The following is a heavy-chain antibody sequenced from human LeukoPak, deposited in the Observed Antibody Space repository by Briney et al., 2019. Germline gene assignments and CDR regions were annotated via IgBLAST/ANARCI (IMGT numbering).Heavy chain of an antibody. Sequence: SETLSLTCTASGGSISSSSYYWGWIRQPPGKGLEWIGSIYYSGSTYYNPSLKSRVTISVDTSKNQFSLKLSSVTAADTAVYYCATNRIAAAGDLDYWGQGTLVTVSS. J-gene: IGHJ4*02. V-gene: IGHV4-39*01. D-gene: IGHD6-13*01. CDR3: ATNRIAAAGDLDY. CDR2: IYYSGST. CDR1: GGSISSSSYY.